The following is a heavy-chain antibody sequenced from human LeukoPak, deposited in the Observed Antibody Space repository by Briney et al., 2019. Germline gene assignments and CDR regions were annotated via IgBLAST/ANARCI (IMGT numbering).Heavy chain of an antibody. V-gene: IGHV3-21*01. D-gene: IGHD3-9*01. CDR2: ISSSSSYI. J-gene: IGHJ6*03. CDR1: GFTFSSYS. Sequence: GGSLRLSCAASGFTFSSYSVNWVRQAPGKGLEWVSSISSSSSYIYYADSVKGRFTISRDNAKNSLYLQMNSLRAEDTAVYYCAREGGYDILTGYYYYYYYMDVWGKGTTVTVSS. CDR3: AREGGYDILTGYYYYYYYMDV.